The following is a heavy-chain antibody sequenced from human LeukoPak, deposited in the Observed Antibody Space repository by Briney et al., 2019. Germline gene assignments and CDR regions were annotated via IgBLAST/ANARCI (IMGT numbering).Heavy chain of an antibody. V-gene: IGHV4-59*01. CDR1: GGSISSYY. CDR2: IYSSGST. D-gene: IGHD1-26*01. CDR3: ARDKAGSSSLDY. Sequence: SETLSLTCTVSGGSISSYYWSWIRQPPGKGLEWIGYIYSSGSTNYNPSLESRVTTSVDKSKNQFSLKLSSVTVADTAVYYCARDKAGSSSLDYWGQGTLVTVSS. J-gene: IGHJ4*02.